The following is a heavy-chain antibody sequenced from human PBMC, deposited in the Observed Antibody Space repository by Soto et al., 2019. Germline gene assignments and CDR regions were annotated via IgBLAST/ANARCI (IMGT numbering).Heavy chain of an antibody. CDR1: GFTFSSYA. CDR2: ISYDGSNK. CDR3: ARGRAYSSSWSYYYYGMDV. V-gene: IGHV3-30-3*01. J-gene: IGHJ6*02. Sequence: GGSLRLSCAASGFTFSSYAMHWVRQAPGKGLEWVAVISYDGSNKYYADSVKGRFTISRDNSKNTLYLQMNSLRAEDTAAYYCARGRAYSSSWSYYYYGMDVWGQGTTVTVSS. D-gene: IGHD6-13*01.